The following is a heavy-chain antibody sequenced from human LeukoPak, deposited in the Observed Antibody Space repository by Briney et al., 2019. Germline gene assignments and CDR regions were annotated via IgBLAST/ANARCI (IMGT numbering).Heavy chain of an antibody. CDR2: IRYDGSNK. Sequence: GGSLRLSCVASGFTFSSYGIHWVRQAPGKGLEWVAFIRYDGSNKYYADSVKGRFTISRDNSKNTLYLQMNSLRAEDTAVYYCAKAAYCSGGSCYSRFDYWGQGTLVTVSS. CDR1: GFTFSSYG. J-gene: IGHJ4*02. D-gene: IGHD2-15*01. CDR3: AKAAYCSGGSCYSRFDY. V-gene: IGHV3-30*02.